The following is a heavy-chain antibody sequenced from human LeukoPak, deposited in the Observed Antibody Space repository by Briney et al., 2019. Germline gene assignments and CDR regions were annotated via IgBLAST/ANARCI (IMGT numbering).Heavy chain of an antibody. CDR2: ISGYSGKT. V-gene: IGHV1-18*01. CDR3: ARDEEWEVPYYFDY. Sequence: ASVKVSCKASGYIYTRFGISWVRQAPGQGLEWVGWISGYSGKTQYAQKIEDRLTMTTNTSTGTAYMELRSLRSEDTAVYYCARDEEWEVPYYFDYWGQGTLITVSS. D-gene: IGHD1-26*01. CDR1: GYIYTRFG. J-gene: IGHJ4*01.